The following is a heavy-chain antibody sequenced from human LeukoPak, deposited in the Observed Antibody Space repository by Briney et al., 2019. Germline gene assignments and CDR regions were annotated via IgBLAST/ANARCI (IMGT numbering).Heavy chain of an antibody. V-gene: IGHV3-48*03. CDR2: ISSSGRTI. J-gene: IGHJ4*02. CDR1: GFTFSSYE. CDR3: ARDGSHDYGSGSHLDY. Sequence: GGSLRLSCAASGFTFSSYEMNWVRQAPGKGLEWISYISSSGRTIYYADSVKGRFTISRDNAKNSLYLQMNSLRAEDTAVYYCARDGSHDYGSGSHLDYWGQGTLVTVSS. D-gene: IGHD3-10*01.